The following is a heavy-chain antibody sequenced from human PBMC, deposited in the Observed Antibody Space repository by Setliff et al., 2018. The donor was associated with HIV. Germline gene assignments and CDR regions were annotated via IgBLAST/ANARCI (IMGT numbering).Heavy chain of an antibody. CDR1: GLSLSTSGVG. V-gene: IGHV2-5*01. J-gene: IGHJ4*02. CDR2: IYWNNNK. D-gene: IGHD1-1*01. Sequence: SGPTLVNPTQTLTLTCTFSGLSLSTSGVGVGWIRQSPGKALEWLAFIYWNNNKHYSTSLKSRLTVTKDTSKNRVVFTMTNMDPVDTATYYCAYSGRQLRGPYFDFWGQATPVTVSS. CDR3: AYSGRQLRGPYFDF.